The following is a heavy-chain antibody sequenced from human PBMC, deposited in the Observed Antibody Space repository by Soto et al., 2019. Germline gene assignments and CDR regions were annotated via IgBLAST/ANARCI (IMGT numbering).Heavy chain of an antibody. D-gene: IGHD1-26*01. V-gene: IGHV1-2*04. J-gene: IGHJ6*02. CDR3: ARGLVGETRYHYCGMDV. CDR1: GYTFNGYY. Sequence: SVKVSCKASGYTFNGYYMHWVRQAPGQGLEWMGWINPNSGGTNSAQKFQGWVTMTRDTSISTAYLELSRLRSDDTAVYYCARGLVGETRYHYCGMDVWGQGPTVTVSS. CDR2: INPNSGGT.